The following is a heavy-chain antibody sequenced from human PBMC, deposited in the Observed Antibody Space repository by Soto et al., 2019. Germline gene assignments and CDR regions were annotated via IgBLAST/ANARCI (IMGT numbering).Heavy chain of an antibody. Sequence: SVGSLRLSCAGSGFIFSNNGMHWVRQAPGKGLEWVAFMSYDGSAKFYADSVKGRFTISRDNSKSTLFLHMSNLRAEDTAMYYCAIARVADAALDHWGQGTLVTVSS. CDR3: AIARVADAALDH. V-gene: IGHV3-30*02. D-gene: IGHD6-6*01. CDR1: GFIFSNNG. J-gene: IGHJ4*02. CDR2: MSYDGSAK.